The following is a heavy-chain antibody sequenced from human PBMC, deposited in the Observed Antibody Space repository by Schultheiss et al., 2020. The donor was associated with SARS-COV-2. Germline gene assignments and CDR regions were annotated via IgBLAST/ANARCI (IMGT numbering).Heavy chain of an antibody. V-gene: IGHV4-59*12. D-gene: IGHD4-17*01. J-gene: IGHJ4*02. CDR3: ARDHRVGDYGDYGTDY. Sequence: SETLSLTCTVSGGSISSYYWSWIRQPPGKGLEWIGYIYYSGSTNYNPSLKSRVTISVDTSKNQFSLKLSSVTAADTAVYYCARDHRVGDYGDYGTDYWGQGTLVTVSS. CDR2: IYYSGST. CDR1: GGSISSYY.